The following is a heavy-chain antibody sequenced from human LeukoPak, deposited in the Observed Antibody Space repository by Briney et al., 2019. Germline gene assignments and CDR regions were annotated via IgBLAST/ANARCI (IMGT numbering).Heavy chain of an antibody. J-gene: IGHJ4*02. CDR3: ASTRPGAYYFDY. CDR2: ISYDGSNK. D-gene: IGHD3-10*01. V-gene: IGHV3-30-3*01. CDR1: GFTFSSYA. Sequence: GGSLRLSCAASGFTFSSYAMHWVRQAPGKGLEWAAVISYDGSNKYYADTVKGRFTISRDNSKNTLYLQMNSLRAEDTAVYYCASTRPGAYYFDYWGQGTLVTVSS.